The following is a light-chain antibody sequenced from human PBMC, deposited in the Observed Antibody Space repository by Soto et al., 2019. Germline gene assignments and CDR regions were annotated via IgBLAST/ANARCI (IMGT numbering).Light chain of an antibody. Sequence: EIVLTQSPATLSLSPGERATLSCRASQSVSSYLAWYQQKPGQPPRLLIYDASDRATGIPARFSGSGSGTDFTLTISSLKPEDFAVYYCQRRGDWPLYTFGQGTKLEIK. CDR1: QSVSSY. V-gene: IGKV3-11*01. J-gene: IGKJ2*01. CDR2: DAS. CDR3: QRRGDWPLYT.